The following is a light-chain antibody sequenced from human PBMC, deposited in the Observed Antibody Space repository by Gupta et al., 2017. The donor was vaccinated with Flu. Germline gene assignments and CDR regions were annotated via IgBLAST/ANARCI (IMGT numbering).Light chain of an antibody. CDR1: TGPVTTDNY. Sequence: TVVTQAPSVTVSPGGAVTLPCVSSTGPVTTDNYANWLQQKPGQPPSALIFGANNKHPWTPARCSGSRHGGKAALTLSGAQHEDEADYYCRLYYAGVDVFGPGTRVTVL. CDR2: GAN. V-gene: IGLV7-43*01. J-gene: IGLJ1*01. CDR3: RLYYAGVDV.